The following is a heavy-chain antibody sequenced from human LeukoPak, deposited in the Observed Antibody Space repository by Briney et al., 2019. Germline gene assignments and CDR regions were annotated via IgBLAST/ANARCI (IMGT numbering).Heavy chain of an antibody. J-gene: IGHJ5*02. CDR2: ISSSSSYI. V-gene: IGHV3-21*01. CDR1: GFTFSSYS. D-gene: IGHD6-13*01. Sequence: GGSLRLSCAASGFTFSSYSMNWVRQAPGKGLEWVSSISSSSSYIYYADSVKGRFTISRDNAKNSLYLQMNSLRAEDTAAYYCARDRGQQLVWFDPWGQGTLVTVSS. CDR3: ARDRGQQLVWFDP.